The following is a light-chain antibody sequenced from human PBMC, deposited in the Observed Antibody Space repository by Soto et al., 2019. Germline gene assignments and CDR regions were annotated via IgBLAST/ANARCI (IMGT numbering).Light chain of an antibody. Sequence: QSALTQPASVSGSPGQSITISCTGTTCDVGGYNYVSWYQQHPGKVPKLLIHEVSNRPSGVSNRFSGSKSGNTASLTISGLQAEDEADYYCLSKTSSISYVFGTGTKVTL. CDR3: LSKTSSISYV. CDR1: TCDVGGYNY. CDR2: EVS. J-gene: IGLJ1*01. V-gene: IGLV2-14*01.